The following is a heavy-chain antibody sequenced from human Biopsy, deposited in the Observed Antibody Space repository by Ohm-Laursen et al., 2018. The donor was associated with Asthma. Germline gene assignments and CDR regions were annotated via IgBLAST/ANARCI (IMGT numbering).Heavy chain of an antibody. Sequence: SQTLSLTCTASGGPMSSSSYYWGWIRQPPGKGLEWMGSISYTGSAYHNPSLKSRVTISVDTSKTHFSLKLSSVTAADTAVYYCARHWDWGSFFDYWGQGTPVTVSS. D-gene: IGHD7-27*01. CDR3: ARHWDWGSFFDY. CDR1: GGPMSSSSYY. CDR2: ISYTGSA. J-gene: IGHJ4*02. V-gene: IGHV4-39*01.